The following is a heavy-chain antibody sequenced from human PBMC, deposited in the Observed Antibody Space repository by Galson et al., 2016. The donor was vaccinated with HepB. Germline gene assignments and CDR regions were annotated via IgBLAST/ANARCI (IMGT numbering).Heavy chain of an antibody. Sequence: SLRLSCAASGFSFSNYEMNWVRQAPGKGLEWVAYISGGGETTYYADSARGRFTISRDNARDSVFLQMNSLRAEDTAVYYCARDIYGPTYFYYYGLDVWGEGTPVTVSA. V-gene: IGHV3-48*03. CDR3: ARDIYGPTYFYYYGLDV. CDR1: GFSFSNYE. CDR2: ISGGGETT. J-gene: IGHJ6*04. D-gene: IGHD2/OR15-2a*01.